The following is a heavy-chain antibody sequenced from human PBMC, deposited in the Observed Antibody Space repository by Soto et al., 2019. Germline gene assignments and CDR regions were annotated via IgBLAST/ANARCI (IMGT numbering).Heavy chain of an antibody. Sequence: GGSLRLSCAASGFTFSSYGMHWVRQAPGKGLEWVAVIWYDGSNKYYADSVKGRFTISIDNSKNTLYLQMNSLRAEDTAVYYCARDSLTYGGYAWLDYWGQGTLVTVSS. CDR2: IWYDGSNK. CDR1: GFTFSSYG. D-gene: IGHD5-12*01. J-gene: IGHJ4*02. V-gene: IGHV3-33*01. CDR3: ARDSLTYGGYAWLDY.